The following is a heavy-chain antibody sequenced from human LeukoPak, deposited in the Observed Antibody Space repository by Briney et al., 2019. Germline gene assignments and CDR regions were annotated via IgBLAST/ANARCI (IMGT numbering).Heavy chain of an antibody. CDR1: GYTFSNYD. CDR2: INPKTGAT. J-gene: IGHJ5*02. V-gene: IGHV1-2*02. CDR3: ARAGTIFGDWFDP. Sequence: ASVKVSCKASGYTFSNYDMNWVRQAPGQGLEWMGWINPKTGATNYAQKFQGRVTVTRDTSASTAYMELRGLTFDDSAVYFCARAGTIFGDWFDPWGQGTLVTVFS. D-gene: IGHD3-3*01.